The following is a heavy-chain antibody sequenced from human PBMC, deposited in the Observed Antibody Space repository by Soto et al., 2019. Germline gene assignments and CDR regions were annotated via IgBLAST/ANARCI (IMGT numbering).Heavy chain of an antibody. CDR1: GGSISSSNW. CDR3: ASLAALGYCSGGSCVPTGY. V-gene: IGHV4-4*02. D-gene: IGHD2-15*01. CDR2: IYHSGST. Sequence: QVQLQESGPGLVKPSGTLSLTCAVSGGSISSSNWWSWVRQPPGKGLEWIGEIYHSGSTNYNPSLKSSVTISVDKSKNQFSLKLSSVTAADTAVYYCASLAALGYCSGGSCVPTGYWGQVTLVTVSS. J-gene: IGHJ4*02.